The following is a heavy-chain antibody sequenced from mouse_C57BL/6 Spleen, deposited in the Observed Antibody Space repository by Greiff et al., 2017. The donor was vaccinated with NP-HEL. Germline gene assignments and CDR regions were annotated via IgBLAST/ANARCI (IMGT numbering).Heavy chain of an antibody. J-gene: IGHJ3*01. CDR3: ARFDSTWFAY. CDR1: GYTFTSYW. CDR2: IDPSDSYS. Sequence: QVQLQQPGAELVMPGASVKLSCKASGYTFTSYWMHWVKQRPGQGLEWIGEIDPSDSYSNYNQKFKGKSTLTVDKSSSTAYMQLSSLISEDSAVYYCARFDSTWFAYWGQGTLVTVSA. V-gene: IGHV1-69*01.